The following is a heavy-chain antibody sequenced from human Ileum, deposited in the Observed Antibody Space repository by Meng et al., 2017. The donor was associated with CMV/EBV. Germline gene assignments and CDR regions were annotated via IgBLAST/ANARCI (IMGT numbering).Heavy chain of an antibody. CDR2: IKSKTDGGTT. J-gene: IGHJ4*02. D-gene: IGHD5-12*01. CDR1: GLTFSNAW. CDR3: TTTQYSGYDTPYYFDY. Sequence: GGSLRLSCAASGLTFSNAWMSWVRQAPGKGLEWVGRIKSKTDGGTTDYAAPVKGRFTISRDDSKNTLYLQMNSLKTEDTAVYYCTTTQYSGYDTPYYFDYWGQGTLVTVSS. V-gene: IGHV3-15*01.